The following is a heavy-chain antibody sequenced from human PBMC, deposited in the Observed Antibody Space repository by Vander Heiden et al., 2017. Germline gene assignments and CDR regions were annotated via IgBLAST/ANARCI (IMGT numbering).Heavy chain of an antibody. J-gene: IGHJ5*02. CDR2: ITPNSGGT. CDR1: GYSFTGYY. CDR3: ARGMVLGVRRFDP. Sequence: QVQLVQSGAEVKKHEASGKVSFKDAGYSFTGYYLHWVRQALGQRLEWMGWITPNSGGTNYEQKFQGWVTMTRDTSISTAYMELSRLRSDDTAVYYCARGMVLGVRRFDPWGQGTLVTVSA. D-gene: IGHD3-10*01. V-gene: IGHV1-2*04.